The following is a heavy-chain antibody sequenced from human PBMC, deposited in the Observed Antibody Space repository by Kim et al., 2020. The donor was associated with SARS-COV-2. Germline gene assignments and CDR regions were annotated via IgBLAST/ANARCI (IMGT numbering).Heavy chain of an antibody. Sequence: GGSLRLSCAASGFTFDDYAMHWVQQAPGKGLEWVSGISWNSGSIGYADSVKGRFTISRDNAKNSLYLQMNSLRAEDTALYYCAKIRWDFTDYGMDVWGQG. V-gene: IGHV3-9*01. D-gene: IGHD2-8*02. CDR3: AKIRWDFTDYGMDV. CDR1: GFTFDDYA. J-gene: IGHJ6*02. CDR2: ISWNSGSI.